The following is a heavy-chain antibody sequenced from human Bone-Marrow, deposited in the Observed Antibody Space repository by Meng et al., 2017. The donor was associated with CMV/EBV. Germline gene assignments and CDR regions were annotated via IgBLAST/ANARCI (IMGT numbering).Heavy chain of an antibody. D-gene: IGHD6-13*01. V-gene: IGHV1-18*01. CDR2: ISAYNGNT. CDR3: AKQLAPNYYYYGMDV. CDR1: GYTFTSYG. Sequence: ASVKVSCKASGYTFTSYGISWVRQAPGQGLEWMGWISAYNGNTNCAQKLQGRVTMTTDTSTSTAYMELRSLRSDDTAVYYCAKQLAPNYYYYGMDVWGQGTTVTVSS. J-gene: IGHJ6*02.